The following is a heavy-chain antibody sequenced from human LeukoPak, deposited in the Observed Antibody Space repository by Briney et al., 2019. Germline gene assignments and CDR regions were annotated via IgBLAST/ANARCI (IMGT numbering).Heavy chain of an antibody. D-gene: IGHD1-14*01. V-gene: IGHV5-51*01. CDR1: GYSFTSYW. CDR3: ARHVTTASAARGFDI. J-gene: IGHJ3*02. Sequence: GESLKISCQGSGYSFTSYWIGWVRQVPGKGLEWMGIIYPGDSDTRYSPSFQGQVTIPADRSINTAYLQWSGLKASDTAVYYCARHVTTASAARGFDIWGQGTMVTVSS. CDR2: IYPGDSDT.